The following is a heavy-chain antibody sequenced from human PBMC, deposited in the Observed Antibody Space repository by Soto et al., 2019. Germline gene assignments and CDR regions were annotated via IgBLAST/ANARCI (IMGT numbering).Heavy chain of an antibody. D-gene: IGHD1-1*01. CDR3: ARRNLGNDAFDI. CDR1: GVSVSSGTSY. CDR2: MLHSGTT. J-gene: IGHJ3*02. V-gene: IGHV4-61*01. Sequence: SETLSLTCAVSGVSVSSGTSYWGWIRQPPGEGLEWIGYMLHSGTTNYNPSLKSRVTISIDTSKNQFSLKLNSVTAADTAVYYCARRNLGNDAFDIWGQGTMVTVSS.